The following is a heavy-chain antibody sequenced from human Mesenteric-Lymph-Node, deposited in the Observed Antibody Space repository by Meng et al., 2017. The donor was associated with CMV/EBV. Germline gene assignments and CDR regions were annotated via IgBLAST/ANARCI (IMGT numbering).Heavy chain of an antibody. J-gene: IGHJ2*01. CDR2: IYYSGST. Sequence: SGGSLSGRTYYWGCIRRPQGKGLEYIGSIYYSGSTHYNPSLKSRVTISVDTSKNQFSLKLSSVTAADTAVFHCARASYGDDYWHFDLWGRGTLVTVSS. V-gene: IGHV4-39*07. CDR1: GGSLSGRTYY. D-gene: IGHD4-17*01. CDR3: ARASYGDDYWHFDL.